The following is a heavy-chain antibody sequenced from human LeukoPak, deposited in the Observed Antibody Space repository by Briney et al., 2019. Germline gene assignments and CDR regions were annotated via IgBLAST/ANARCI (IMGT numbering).Heavy chain of an antibody. Sequence: ASVKVSCKASGYTFTTYYMHWVRQAPGQGLEWMGIIDPSGGSTSYAQKFQGRVTMTRDTSTSTAYMELRSLRSDDTAVYYCAREGLATVTSEYWGQGTLVTVSS. J-gene: IGHJ4*02. CDR1: GYTFTTYY. CDR2: IDPSGGST. D-gene: IGHD4-17*01. V-gene: IGHV1-46*01. CDR3: AREGLATVTSEY.